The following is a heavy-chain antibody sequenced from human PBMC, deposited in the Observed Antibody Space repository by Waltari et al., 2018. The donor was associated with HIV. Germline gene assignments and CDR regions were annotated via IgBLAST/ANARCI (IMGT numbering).Heavy chain of an antibody. CDR2: IQAAGNEK. J-gene: IGHJ3*01. Sequence: DGQLMESGGGLVQPGGSLRLSCVGTDFSFGSFWMTWVRQAPGKGLEWVANIQAAGNEKYYVDSVKGRFTVARDNARNSLYLDMDNMRAEDTAMYYCATNGDWSFDVWGQGTKVTVSP. D-gene: IGHD3-9*01. CDR3: ATNGDWSFDV. V-gene: IGHV3-7*03. CDR1: DFSFGSFW.